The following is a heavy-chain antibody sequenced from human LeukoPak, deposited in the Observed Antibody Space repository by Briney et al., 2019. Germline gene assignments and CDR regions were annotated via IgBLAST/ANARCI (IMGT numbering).Heavy chain of an antibody. CDR2: INHSGST. D-gene: IGHD3-10*01. CDR1: GGSFSGYY. V-gene: IGHV4-34*01. Sequence: PSETLSLTCAVYGGSFSGYYWSWIRQPPGKGLEWIGEINHSGSTNYNPSLKSRVTISVDTSKNQFSLTLSSVTAADTAVYYCARVPPLYGSGSYDHDYWGQGTLVTVSS. CDR3: ARVPPLYGSGSYDHDY. J-gene: IGHJ4*02.